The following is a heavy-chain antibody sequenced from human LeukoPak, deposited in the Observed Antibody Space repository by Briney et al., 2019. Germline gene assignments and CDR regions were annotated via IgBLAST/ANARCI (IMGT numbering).Heavy chain of an antibody. J-gene: IGHJ5*02. D-gene: IGHD6-13*01. Sequence: PGGSLRLSCAASGFTFSSYWMSWVRQAPGKGLEGVSYISSSGSTIYYADSVKGRFTISRDNAKNSLYLQMNSLRAEDTAVYYCAKKGDRYSSSWYDWFDPWGQGTLVTVSS. V-gene: IGHV3-48*04. CDR1: GFTFSSYW. CDR3: AKKGDRYSSSWYDWFDP. CDR2: ISSSGSTI.